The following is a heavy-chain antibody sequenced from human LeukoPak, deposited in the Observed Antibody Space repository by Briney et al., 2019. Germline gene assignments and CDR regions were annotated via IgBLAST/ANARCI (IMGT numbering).Heavy chain of an antibody. CDR1: GGSFSGYY. J-gene: IGHJ4*02. Sequence: SETLSLTCAVYGGSFSGYYWSWIRQPPGKGLEWIGEINHSGGTNYNPSLKSRVTISVDTSKNQFSLKLSSVTAADTAVYYCARQGVAVRGVMILKRPAGFDYWGQGILVTVSS. D-gene: IGHD3-10*01. CDR3: ARQGVAVRGVMILKRPAGFDY. V-gene: IGHV4-34*01. CDR2: INHSGGT.